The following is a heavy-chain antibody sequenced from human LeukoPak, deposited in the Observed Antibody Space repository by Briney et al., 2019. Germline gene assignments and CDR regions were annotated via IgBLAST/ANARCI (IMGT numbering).Heavy chain of an antibody. CDR1: GGSISSYY. Sequence: PSETLSLTCTVSGGSISSYYWSWIRQPAGKGLEWIGRIYTSGSTNYNPSLKSRVTMSVDTSKNQFSLKLSSVTAADTAVYYCARVVVVAATLWSDPWGQGTLVTVSS. D-gene: IGHD2-15*01. CDR3: ARVVVVAATLWSDP. J-gene: IGHJ5*02. V-gene: IGHV4-4*07. CDR2: IYTSGST.